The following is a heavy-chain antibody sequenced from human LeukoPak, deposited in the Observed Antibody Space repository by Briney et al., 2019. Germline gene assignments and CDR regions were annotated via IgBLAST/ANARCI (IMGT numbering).Heavy chain of an antibody. CDR3: SRESGPFCPFGY. J-gene: IGHJ4*02. CDR1: GGSISGTNW. V-gene: IGHV4/OR15-8*02. Sequence: SETLSLTCGVSGGSISGTNWWSRVRQPPGQGLEWIGEISLAGQTNFNPSLNGRVTMSLDKSSNQLSLHLTSVTAADTATYFCSRESGPFCPFGYWGQGTLVIVSS. CDR2: ISLAGQT. D-gene: IGHD1-26*01.